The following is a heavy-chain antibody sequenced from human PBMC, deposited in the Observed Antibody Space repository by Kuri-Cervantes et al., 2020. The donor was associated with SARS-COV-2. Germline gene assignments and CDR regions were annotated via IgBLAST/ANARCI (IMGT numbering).Heavy chain of an antibody. Sequence: ETLSLTCAASGFIFSGYCMTWVRQAPGKGLEWVANIKQDGSEEYYVDSVKGRFTISRDNAKNSLYLQMNSLRAEDTAVYYCAREDSGTNDAFDFWGQGATVT. CDR3: AREDSGTNDAFDF. CDR1: GFIFSGYC. J-gene: IGHJ3*01. D-gene: IGHD3-10*01. V-gene: IGHV3-7*03. CDR2: IKQDGSEE.